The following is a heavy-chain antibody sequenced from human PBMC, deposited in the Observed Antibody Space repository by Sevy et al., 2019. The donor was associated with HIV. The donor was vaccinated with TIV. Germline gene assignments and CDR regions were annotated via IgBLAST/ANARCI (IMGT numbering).Heavy chain of an antibody. CDR3: ALERLSSNVDEYFQN. J-gene: IGHJ1*01. D-gene: IGHD1-1*01. Sequence: GGSLRLSCAASGFTFNAFSMHWVRQAPGKGLEWVATISLDGGNQHYADSVRGRFTISRDNSQNALFLQMNSLRPDDTALYYCALERLSSNVDEYFQNWGQGALVTVSS. CDR2: ISLDGGNQ. V-gene: IGHV3-30-3*01. CDR1: GFTFNAFS.